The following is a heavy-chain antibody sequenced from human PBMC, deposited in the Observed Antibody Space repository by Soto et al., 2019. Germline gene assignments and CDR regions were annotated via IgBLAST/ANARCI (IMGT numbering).Heavy chain of an antibody. CDR3: ARAGSYRFDY. Sequence: EVQLVESGGTLVQPGGSLRLSCVGSGFSFSSYWVHWVRQPPGKGLEWVSRINAGGTSISYADSVKGRFTISRDNAKNTLYLQMAGLGVDDTAVYYCARAGSYRFDYWGLGTLVTVSS. J-gene: IGHJ4*02. CDR1: GFSFSSYW. D-gene: IGHD3-10*01. V-gene: IGHV3-74*01. CDR2: INAGGTSI.